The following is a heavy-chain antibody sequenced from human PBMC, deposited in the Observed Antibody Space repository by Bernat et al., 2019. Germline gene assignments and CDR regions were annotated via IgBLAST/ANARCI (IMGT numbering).Heavy chain of an antibody. CDR3: ARAYDFWSGYYRVNWFDP. V-gene: IGHV5-10-1*03. CDR2: IDPSDSYT. D-gene: IGHD3-3*01. Sequence: EVQLVQSGAEVKKPGESLRISCKGSGYSFTSYWISWVRQMPGKGLEWMVRIDPSDSYTNYSPSFQGHVTISADKSISTAYLQWSSLKASDTDMYYCARAYDFWSGYYRVNWFDPWGQGTLVTVSS. CDR1: GYSFTSYW. J-gene: IGHJ5*02.